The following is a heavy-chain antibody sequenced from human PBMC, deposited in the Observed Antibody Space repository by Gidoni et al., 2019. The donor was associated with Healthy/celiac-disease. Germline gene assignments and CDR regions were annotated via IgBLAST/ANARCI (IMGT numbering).Heavy chain of an antibody. CDR3: ARDRGGGGP. D-gene: IGHD3-10*01. Sequence: QVQLQESGPGLVKPSETLSLTCTVSGGSISSYYWSWIRQPPGKGLEWIGYIYYSGSTNYNPSLKSRVTISVDTSKNQFSLKLSSVTAADTAVYYCARDRGGGGPWGQGTLVTVSS. J-gene: IGHJ5*02. CDR1: GGSISSYY. CDR2: IYYSGST. V-gene: IGHV4-59*01.